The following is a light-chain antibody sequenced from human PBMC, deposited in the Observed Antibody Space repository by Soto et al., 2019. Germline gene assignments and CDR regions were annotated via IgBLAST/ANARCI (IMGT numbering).Light chain of an antibody. CDR1: SGHSNYA. CDR3: QTWGTGFWV. V-gene: IGLV4-69*01. CDR2: LNSDGSH. Sequence: QPVLTQSPSASASLGASVKLTCTLSSGHSNYAIAWHQQQPKKGPRYLMKLNSDGSHSKGDGIPDRFSGSSSGAERYLTISSLQSEDEADYYCQTWGTGFWVFGGGTKLTVL. J-gene: IGLJ3*02.